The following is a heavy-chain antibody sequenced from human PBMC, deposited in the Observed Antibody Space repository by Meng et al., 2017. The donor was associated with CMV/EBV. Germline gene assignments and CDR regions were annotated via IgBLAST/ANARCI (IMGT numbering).Heavy chain of an antibody. J-gene: IGHJ3*02. V-gene: IGHV3-73*01. CDR3: TRHQFAYCGGDCSGDDAFDI. CDR2: IRSKANSYAT. D-gene: IGHD2-21*01. CDR1: GFTFSGSA. Sequence: GESLKISCAASGFTFSGSAMHWVRQASGKGLEWVGRIRSKANSYATAYAASVKVRFTISRDDSKNTAYLQMNSLKTEDTAVYYCTRHQFAYCGGDCSGDDAFDIWGQGTMVTVSS.